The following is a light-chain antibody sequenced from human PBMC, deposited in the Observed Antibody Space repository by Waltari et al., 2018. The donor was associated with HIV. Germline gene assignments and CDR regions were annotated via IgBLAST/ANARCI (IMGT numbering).Light chain of an antibody. CDR3: QQYYSNSYT. V-gene: IGKV4-1*01. J-gene: IGKJ2*01. CDR2: WAS. Sequence: DIVMTQSPESLAVSLGERATINCKSSQSVLYSSNNKNYLAWYQQKPGQPPKLLIYWASTRESGVPDQFSGSGSGTDFTLTISSLQTEDVAVYYCQQYYSNSYTFGQGTKLEIK. CDR1: QSVLYSSNNKNY.